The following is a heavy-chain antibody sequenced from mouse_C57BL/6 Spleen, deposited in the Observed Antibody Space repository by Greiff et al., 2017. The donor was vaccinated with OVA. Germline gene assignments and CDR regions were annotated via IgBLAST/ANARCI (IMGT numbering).Heavy chain of an antibody. D-gene: IGHD3-2*02. CDR3: ARVEDSSGYVGFAY. J-gene: IGHJ3*01. V-gene: IGHV1-64*01. Sequence: QVQLQQPGAELVKPGASVKLSCMASGYTFTSYWMHWVKQRPGQGLEWIGMIHPNSGSTNYNEKFKSKATLTVDKSSGTAYMQLSSLTSEDSAVYYCARVEDSSGYVGFAYWGQGTLVTVSA. CDR1: GYTFTSYW. CDR2: IHPNSGST.